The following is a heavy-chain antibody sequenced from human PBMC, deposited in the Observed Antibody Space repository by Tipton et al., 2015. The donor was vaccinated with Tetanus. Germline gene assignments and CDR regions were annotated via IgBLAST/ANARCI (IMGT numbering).Heavy chain of an antibody. Sequence: QLVQSGAEVKKPGSSVKVSCKASGGTFSNYAISWVRQAPGQGLEWMGGIIPIFGTAKYAQKFQGRVTITADESTSTAYMELSSLRSEDTAVYYCARSKLLWFGESLSGFDSWGQGTLVTVSA. CDR3: ARSKLLWFGESLSGFDS. J-gene: IGHJ4*02. CDR2: IIPIFGTA. CDR1: GGTFSNYA. V-gene: IGHV1-69*01. D-gene: IGHD3-10*01.